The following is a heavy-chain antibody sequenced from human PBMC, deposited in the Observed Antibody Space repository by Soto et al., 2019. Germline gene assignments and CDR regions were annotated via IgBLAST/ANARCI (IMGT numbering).Heavy chain of an antibody. D-gene: IGHD3-22*01. CDR2: IIPIFGTA. CDR1: GGTFSSYA. V-gene: IGHV1-69*13. Sequence: SVKVSCKASGGTFSSYAISWVRQAPGQGLEWMGGIIPIFGTANYAQKFQGRVTITADESTSTAYMELSSLRSEDTAVYYCARDRQHYYDSSGYYFYYWGQETLVTVSS. CDR3: ARDRQHYYDSSGYYFYY. J-gene: IGHJ4*02.